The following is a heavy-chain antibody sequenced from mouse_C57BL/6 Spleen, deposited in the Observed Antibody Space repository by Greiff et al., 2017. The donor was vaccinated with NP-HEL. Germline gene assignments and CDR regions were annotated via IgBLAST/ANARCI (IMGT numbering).Heavy chain of an antibody. Sequence: QVQLKQPGAELVKPGASVKLSCKASGYTFTSYWMHWVKQRPGRGLEWIGRIDPNSGGTKYNEKFKSKATLTVDKPSSTAYMQLSSLTSEDSAVYYCARDDYDYDFAWFAYWGQGTLVTVSA. V-gene: IGHV1-72*01. CDR1: GYTFTSYW. J-gene: IGHJ3*01. CDR3: ARDDYDYDFAWFAY. D-gene: IGHD2-4*01. CDR2: IDPNSGGT.